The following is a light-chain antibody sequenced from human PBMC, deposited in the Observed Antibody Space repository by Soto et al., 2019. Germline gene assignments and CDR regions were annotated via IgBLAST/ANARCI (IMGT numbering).Light chain of an antibody. CDR2: LNSDGSH. CDR1: SGHSSYA. J-gene: IGLJ2*01. V-gene: IGLV4-69*01. CDR3: QTWGTGHVV. Sequence: QLVLTQSPSASASLGASVKLTCTLSSGHSSYAIAWHQQQPEKGPRYLMKLNSDGSHSKGDGLPDRFSGSSPGAERYLTISSLQSEDEADYYCQTWGTGHVVFGGGTKLTVL.